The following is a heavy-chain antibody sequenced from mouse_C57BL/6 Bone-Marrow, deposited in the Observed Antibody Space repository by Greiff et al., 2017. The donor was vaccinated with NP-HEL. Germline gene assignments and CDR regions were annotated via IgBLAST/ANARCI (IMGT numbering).Heavy chain of an antibody. CDR1: GYTFTEYT. CDR2: FYPGSGSI. D-gene: IGHD3-1*01. V-gene: IGHV1-62-2*01. J-gene: IGHJ4*01. Sequence: QVHVKQSGAELVKPGASVKLSCKASGYTFTEYTIHWVKQRSGQGLEWIGWFYPGSGSIKYNEKFKDKATLTADKSSSTVYMELSRLTSEDSAVYFCARHEGGGGLYYYAMDYWGQGTSVTVSS. CDR3: ARHEGGGGLYYYAMDY.